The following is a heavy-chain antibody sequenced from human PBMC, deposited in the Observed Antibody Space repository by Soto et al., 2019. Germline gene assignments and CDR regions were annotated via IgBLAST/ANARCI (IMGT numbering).Heavy chain of an antibody. CDR3: ARLPGGTAPRPAY. Sequence: QVQLVQSGAEVKNPGSSVKVSCKTSGGTFNSYLIDWVRQAPGQGLEWMGGIIPAFGTAKYAQKFQGRVTITADKSTTTAYMELRTLTSEDTAVYYCARLPGGTAPRPAYWGQGTPVTVSS. CDR1: GGTFNSYL. V-gene: IGHV1-69*06. CDR2: IIPAFGTA. D-gene: IGHD6-6*01. J-gene: IGHJ4*02.